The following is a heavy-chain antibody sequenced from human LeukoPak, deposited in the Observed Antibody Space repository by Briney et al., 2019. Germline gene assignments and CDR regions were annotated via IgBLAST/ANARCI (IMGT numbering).Heavy chain of an antibody. D-gene: IGHD6-13*01. Sequence: PGGSLRLSCSASGFTFSSYSTNWVRQAPGKGLEWGSSITSKSSYKYCADSVKGRFTISRDNAKNSLYLQMNSLRVEDTAVYYCARDPIAAAASGGDYWGQGTLVTVSS. J-gene: IGHJ4*02. CDR3: ARDPIAAAASGGDY. CDR2: ITSKSSYK. CDR1: GFTFSSYS. V-gene: IGHV3-21*01.